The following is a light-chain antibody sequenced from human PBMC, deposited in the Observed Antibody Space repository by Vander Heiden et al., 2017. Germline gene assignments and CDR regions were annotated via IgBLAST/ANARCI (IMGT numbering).Light chain of an antibody. Sequence: DIQMTQSPSSLSASVGDRVTITCRASQSISSYLNWYQQKPGKAPKLLIYAASSLQSGVPSRFSGSGSGTDFILTISSLQPEDFATYYCQQSYSIPHTFGGGTKVEIK. CDR2: AAS. J-gene: IGKJ4*01. CDR3: QQSYSIPHT. V-gene: IGKV1-39*01. CDR1: QSISSY.